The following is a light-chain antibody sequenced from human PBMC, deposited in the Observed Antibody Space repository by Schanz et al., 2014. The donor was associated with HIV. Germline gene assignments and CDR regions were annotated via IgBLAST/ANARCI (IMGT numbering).Light chain of an antibody. CDR1: RSDIGSRS. CDR2: NND. V-gene: IGLV1-44*01. J-gene: IGLJ2*01. CDR3: ATWDISRNGPV. Sequence: QSALTQPPSASATPGQRVIISCSGSRSDIGSRSVDWYRQRPGTAPRLLIHNNDVRPSGVTDRFSGSKSGTSASLVISGLQSEDEADYFCATWDISRNGPVFGGGTKLTVL.